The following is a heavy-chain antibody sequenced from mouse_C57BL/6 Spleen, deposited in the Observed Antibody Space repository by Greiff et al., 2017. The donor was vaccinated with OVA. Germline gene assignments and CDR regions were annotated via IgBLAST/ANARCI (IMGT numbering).Heavy chain of an antibody. J-gene: IGHJ3*01. CDR1: GYTFTSYW. Sequence: EVQLQQSGTVLARPGASVKMSCMTSGYTFTSYWMHWVKQRPGQGLEWIGAIYPGNSDTSYNQKFKGKAKLTAVTSASTAYMELSSLTNEDSAVYYCTMDYDAWFAYWGQGTLVTVSA. CDR2: IYPGNSDT. CDR3: TMDYDAWFAY. D-gene: IGHD2-4*01. V-gene: IGHV1-5*01.